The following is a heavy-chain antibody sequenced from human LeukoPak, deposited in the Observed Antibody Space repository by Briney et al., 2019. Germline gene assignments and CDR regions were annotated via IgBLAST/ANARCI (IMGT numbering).Heavy chain of an antibody. J-gene: IGHJ4*02. CDR2: ISYAGNTYTGST. CDR3: ARGFSGFWEFDS. Sequence: KPSETLSLTCDVSGGSFSSYSWNWIRQPPGKGLEWIAEISYAGNTYTGSTSYSASLKSRVTISVDTPKNQFSLHLSSVTAADAGVYYCARGFSGFWEFDSWGQGTLVTVSS. V-gene: IGHV4-34*01. D-gene: IGHD1-14*01. CDR1: GGSFSSYS.